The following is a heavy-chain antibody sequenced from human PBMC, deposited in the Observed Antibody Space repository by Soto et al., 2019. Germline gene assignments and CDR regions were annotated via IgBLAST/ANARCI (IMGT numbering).Heavy chain of an antibody. V-gene: IGHV3-49*03. Sequence: GGSLRLSCTASGFTFGDYAMSWFRQAPGKGLEWVGFIRSKAYGGTTEYAASVKGRFTISRDDSKSIAYLQMNSLKTEDTAVYYCTRGLERDSVTTILAYFDYWGQGTLVTVSS. CDR1: GFTFGDYA. CDR2: IRSKAYGGTT. CDR3: TRGLERDSVTTILAYFDY. D-gene: IGHD4-4*01. J-gene: IGHJ4*02.